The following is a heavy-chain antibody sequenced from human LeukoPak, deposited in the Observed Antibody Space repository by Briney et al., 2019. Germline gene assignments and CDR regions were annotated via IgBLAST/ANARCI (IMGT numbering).Heavy chain of an antibody. Sequence: PGGSLRLSCAAPEFIVSSSHISWVRQAPGKGLEWVSVIYTGGNTYYADSVKGRFTVSRDNSKNTLYLQMNSLRAEDTAVYYCAGVYNYGFDYWGPGTLVTVSS. CDR3: AGVYNYGFDY. CDR2: IYTGGNT. CDR1: EFIVSSSH. V-gene: IGHV3-53*01. D-gene: IGHD5-18*01. J-gene: IGHJ4*02.